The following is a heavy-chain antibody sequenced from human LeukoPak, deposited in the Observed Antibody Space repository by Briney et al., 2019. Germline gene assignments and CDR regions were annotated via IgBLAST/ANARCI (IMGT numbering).Heavy chain of an antibody. CDR2: VYHSGST. CDR1: GYSISSGYY. J-gene: IGHJ4*02. Sequence: SETLSLTCTVSGYSISSGYYWGWIRQPPGKGLEWIGSVYHSGSTYYNPSLKSRVTMSVDTSKNQFSLRLRSVTAADTAMYYCARDYASTLAMTNWGQGSLVTVSS. V-gene: IGHV4-38-2*02. D-gene: IGHD3-3*02. CDR3: ARDYASTLAMTN.